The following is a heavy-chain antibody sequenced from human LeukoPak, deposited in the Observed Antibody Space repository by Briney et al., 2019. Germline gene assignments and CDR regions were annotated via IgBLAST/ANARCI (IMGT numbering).Heavy chain of an antibody. CDR1: GYTFISYD. J-gene: IGHJ5*02. D-gene: IGHD2-2*01. V-gene: IGHV1-8*01. CDR2: MNPNSGNT. CDR3: ARFLTHCSSTSCYLRGWFDP. Sequence: ASVKVSCKASGYTFISYDINWVRQATGQGLEWMGWMNPNSGNTGYAQKFQGRVTMTRNTSISTAYMELSSLRSEDTAVYYCARFLTHCSSTSCYLRGWFDPWGQGTLVTVSS.